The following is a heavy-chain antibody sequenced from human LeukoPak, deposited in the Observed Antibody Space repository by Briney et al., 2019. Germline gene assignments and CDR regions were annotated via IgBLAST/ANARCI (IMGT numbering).Heavy chain of an antibody. D-gene: IGHD3-10*01. V-gene: IGHV3-53*01. CDR1: GFTVSINY. CDR3: ARERAELLWFGEYYYYGMDV. CDR2: IYSGGST. Sequence: GGSLRLSCAASGFTVSINYMSWVRQAPGKGLEWVSVIYSGGSTYYADSVKGRFTISRDNSKNTLYLQMNSLRAEDTAVYYCARERAELLWFGEYYYYGMDVWGQGTTVTVSS. J-gene: IGHJ6*02.